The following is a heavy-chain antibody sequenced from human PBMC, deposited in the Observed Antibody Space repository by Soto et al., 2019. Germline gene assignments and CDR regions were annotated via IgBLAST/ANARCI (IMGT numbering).Heavy chain of an antibody. Sequence: QVQLVQSGAEVKKPGASVKVSCKASGYTFTGYYMHWVRQAHGQGLEWMGWINPNSGGTNYAQKFQGWVTMTRDTSISTAYMELSRLRSDDTAVYYCARDWSPYCSSTSCSEGGFDYWGQGTLVTVSS. CDR1: GYTFTGYY. V-gene: IGHV1-2*04. CDR3: ARDWSPYCSSTSCSEGGFDY. CDR2: INPNSGGT. J-gene: IGHJ4*02. D-gene: IGHD2-2*01.